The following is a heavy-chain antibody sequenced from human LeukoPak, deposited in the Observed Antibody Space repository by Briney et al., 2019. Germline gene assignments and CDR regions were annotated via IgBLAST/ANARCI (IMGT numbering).Heavy chain of an antibody. J-gene: IGHJ4*02. CDR2: ISGRGYST. CDR1: GFTFSSYG. Sequence: GGSLRLSCAASGFTFSSYGMSWVRQAPGKGLEWVSGISGRGYSTYYADSVKGRFTISRDNSKNRVYLQMDSLRGEDTAVYYCAKEVYWGQGTLVTVSS. CDR3: AKEVY. V-gene: IGHV3-23*01.